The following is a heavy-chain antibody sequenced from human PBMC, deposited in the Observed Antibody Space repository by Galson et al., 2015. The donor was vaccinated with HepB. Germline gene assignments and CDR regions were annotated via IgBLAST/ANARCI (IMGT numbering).Heavy chain of an antibody. CDR3: AKVGVSGNLRLRDYYYMDV. J-gene: IGHJ6*03. Sequence: SLRLSCAASGLTFSDYHMSWIRQAPGKGLEWVSSVSSSRSSIYYADSVKGRFTISRDNAKNSLSLQMNSLRAEDTAVYYCAKVGVSGNLRLRDYYYMDVWGKGTTVTVS. V-gene: IGHV3-11*01. CDR1: GLTFSDYH. CDR2: VSSSRSSI. D-gene: IGHD4-23*01.